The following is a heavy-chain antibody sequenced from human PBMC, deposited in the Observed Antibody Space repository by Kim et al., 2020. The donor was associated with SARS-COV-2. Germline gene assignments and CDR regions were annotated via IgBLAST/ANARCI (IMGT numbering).Heavy chain of an antibody. CDR3: ARGDDILTGLGLVDY. J-gene: IGHJ4*02. Sequence: QKFKGRVTMTRDTSISTAYMELSRLRSDDTAVYYCARGDDILTGLGLVDYWGQGTLVTVSS. V-gene: IGHV1-2*02. D-gene: IGHD3-9*01.